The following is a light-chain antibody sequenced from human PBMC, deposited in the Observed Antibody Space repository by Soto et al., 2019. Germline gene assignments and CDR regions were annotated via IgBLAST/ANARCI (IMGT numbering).Light chain of an antibody. CDR3: QQRSNWTPHT. CDR1: QSVSSF. J-gene: IGKJ4*01. CDR2: DAS. Sequence: EIVLTQSPATLSLSPGERVTLSCRASQSVSSFLAWYQQKPGQAPRLLIYDASNRATGIPARFSGSGSATDFTLTISSLQPENFAVYYCQQRSNWTPHTYGGGTKVK. V-gene: IGKV3-11*01.